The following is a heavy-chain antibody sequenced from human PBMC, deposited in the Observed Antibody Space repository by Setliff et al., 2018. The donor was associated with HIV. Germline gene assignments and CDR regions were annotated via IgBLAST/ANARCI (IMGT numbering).Heavy chain of an antibody. CDR3: ASVNEVDADYGDFNDAFEI. Sequence: ASVKVSCKASGYTFTSYGISWVRQAPGQGLEWMGWISAYNGNTNYAQKLQGRVTMTTDTSTSTAYMELRSLRSDDTAVYYCASVNEVDADYGDFNDAFEIWGQGTMVTVSS. CDR1: GYTFTSYG. D-gene: IGHD4-17*01. V-gene: IGHV1-18*01. J-gene: IGHJ3*02. CDR2: ISAYNGNT.